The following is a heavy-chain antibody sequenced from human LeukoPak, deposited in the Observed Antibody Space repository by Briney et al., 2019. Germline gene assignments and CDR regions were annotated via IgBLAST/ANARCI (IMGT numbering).Heavy chain of an antibody. V-gene: IGHV1-2*02. CDR3: ARQPRGWNYSLYYYYYMDV. CDR2: INPNSGGT. J-gene: IGHJ6*03. D-gene: IGHD1-7*01. CDR1: GYTFTGYY. Sequence: GASVRVSCKASGYTFTGYYMHWVRQAPGQGLEWMGWINPNSGGTNYAQKFQGRVTMTRDTSISTAYMELSRLRSDDTAVYYCARQPRGWNYSLYYYYYMDVWGKGTTVTVSS.